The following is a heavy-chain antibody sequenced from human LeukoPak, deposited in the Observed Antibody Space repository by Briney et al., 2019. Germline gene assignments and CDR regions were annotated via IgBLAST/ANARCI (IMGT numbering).Heavy chain of an antibody. D-gene: IGHD3-3*01. Sequence: ASVKVSCKASGYTFTSYYMHWVRQAPGQGLEWMGIINPSGGSTSYAQKFQGRVTMTRDTSTSTVYMELSSLRSEDTAVYYCARVRSAVLRFLEWSQFAIDYWGQGTLVNVSS. CDR2: INPSGGST. J-gene: IGHJ4*02. V-gene: IGHV1-46*01. CDR1: GYTFTSYY. CDR3: ARVRSAVLRFLEWSQFAIDY.